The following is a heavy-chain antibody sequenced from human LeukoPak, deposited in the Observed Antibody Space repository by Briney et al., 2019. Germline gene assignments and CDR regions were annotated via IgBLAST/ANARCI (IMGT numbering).Heavy chain of an antibody. CDR1: GFTFSSYS. CDR2: ISSSSGTI. D-gene: IGHD6-6*01. V-gene: IGHV3-48*01. CDR3: ARGRGSSPGGFPYYFDY. Sequence: PGGSLRLSCAASGFTFSSYSMNWVRQAPGKGLEWVSYISSSSGTIYYADSVKGRFTISRDNAKNSLYLQMNSLRAEDTAVYYCARGRGSSPGGFPYYFDYWGQGTLVTVSS. J-gene: IGHJ4*02.